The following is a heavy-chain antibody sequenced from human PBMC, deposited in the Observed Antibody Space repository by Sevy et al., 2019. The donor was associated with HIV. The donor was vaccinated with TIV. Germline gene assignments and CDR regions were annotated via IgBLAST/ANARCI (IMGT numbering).Heavy chain of an antibody. CDR2: IRYDGSNK. CDR1: GFTLSTYG. V-gene: IGHV3-33*01. J-gene: IGHJ6*02. CDR3: ARDGLGITISAEWGGGMDV. Sequence: GGSLRLSCAASGFTLSTYGIHWVRQAPGKGLEWVAVIRYDGSNKYYADSVKGRFTISRDNSKNTLYLQMNSLRAEDTAVYYCARDGLGITISAEWGGGMDVWGQGTTVTVSS. D-gene: IGHD3-3*01.